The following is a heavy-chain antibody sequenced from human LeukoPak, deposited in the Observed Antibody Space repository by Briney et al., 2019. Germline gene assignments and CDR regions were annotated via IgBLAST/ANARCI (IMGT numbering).Heavy chain of an antibody. J-gene: IGHJ4*02. CDR3: ARGPLLTHRRYFDF. Sequence: SETLSLTCAVYGGSFSGYYWTWIRQSPEKGLEWIGEINHSGSTTYNPSLKSQVTISVDTSKNQFSLKLTSVTAADTAVYYCARGPLLTHRRYFDFWGQGTLVTVSS. CDR2: INHSGST. V-gene: IGHV4-34*01. CDR1: GGSFSGYY. D-gene: IGHD3-9*01.